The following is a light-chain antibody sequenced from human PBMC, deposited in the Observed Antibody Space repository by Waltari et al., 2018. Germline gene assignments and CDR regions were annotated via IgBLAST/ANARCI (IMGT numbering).Light chain of an antibody. V-gene: IGKV1-39*01. CDR2: TAS. CDR3: QQSNSAPIT. CDR1: QSIANN. Sequence: DLRMTEFPASLSASVGDRVTITCRASQSIANNLHWYQQKPGKAPKLLIYTASSLHGGVPSRFSGSGSGTDFTLTITSLQPEDFATYYCQQSNSAPITFGGGTKVEIK. J-gene: IGKJ4*01.